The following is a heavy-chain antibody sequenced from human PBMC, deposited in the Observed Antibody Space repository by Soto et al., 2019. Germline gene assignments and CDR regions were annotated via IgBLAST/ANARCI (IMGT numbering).Heavy chain of an antibody. Sequence: SVKVSCKASGGTFSSYAISWVRQAPGQGLEWMGGIIPIFGTANYAQKFQGRVTITADKSTSTAYMELSSLRSEDTAVYYCARVVLKVVAAHRVYYYYRMDVWGQGNTVTVSS. CDR3: ARVVLKVVAAHRVYYYYRMDV. J-gene: IGHJ6*02. V-gene: IGHV1-69*06. CDR1: GGTFSSYA. CDR2: IIPIFGTA. D-gene: IGHD2-15*01.